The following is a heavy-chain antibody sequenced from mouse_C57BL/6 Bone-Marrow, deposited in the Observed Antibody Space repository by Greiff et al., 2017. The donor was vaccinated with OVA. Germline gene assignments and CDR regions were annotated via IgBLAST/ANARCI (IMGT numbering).Heavy chain of an antibody. Sequence: EVQLVESGGGLVKPGGSLKLSCAASGFTFSDYGMHWVRQAPEKGLEWVAYISSGSSTIYYAATVKGRFPISRDNAKNTLFLQMTSLRSEDTAMYYCAKIYGYGAYWGQGTLVTVSA. CDR1: GFTFSDYG. CDR2: ISSGSSTI. J-gene: IGHJ3*01. CDR3: AKIYGYGAY. D-gene: IGHD2-2*01. V-gene: IGHV5-17*01.